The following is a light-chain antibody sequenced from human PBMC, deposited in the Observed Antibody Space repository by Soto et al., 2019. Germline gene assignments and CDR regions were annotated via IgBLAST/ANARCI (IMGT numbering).Light chain of an antibody. CDR2: DAR. J-gene: IGLJ1*01. CDR1: DVGGKS. V-gene: IGLV3-21*02. Sequence: SYELTQPPSVSVAPGQTATISCGGDDVGGKSVQWYQQKPGQAPVLVLYDARDRPSGIPERFSGSNSGNTATLTISWVEAGDEADFYCQVWDTTTDQCIFGSGTKVTVL. CDR3: QVWDTTTDQCI.